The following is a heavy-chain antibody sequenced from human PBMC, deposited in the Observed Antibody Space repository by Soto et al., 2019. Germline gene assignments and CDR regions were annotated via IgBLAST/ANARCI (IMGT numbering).Heavy chain of an antibody. CDR1: GGSISSSSYY. V-gene: IGHV4-39*01. J-gene: IGHJ6*03. D-gene: IGHD5-18*01. CDR2: IYYSGGT. CDR3: ARHARGTDTAIVTQLYYYYYYMDV. Sequence: QLQLQESGPGLVKPSETLSLTCTVSGGSISSSSYYWGWIRQPPGKGMEWIGRIYYSGGTYYNTSLNMRVTNSVYTSRNQCSLKLSSVTAADTAVYYCARHARGTDTAIVTQLYYYYYYMDVCGKGTTVTVSS.